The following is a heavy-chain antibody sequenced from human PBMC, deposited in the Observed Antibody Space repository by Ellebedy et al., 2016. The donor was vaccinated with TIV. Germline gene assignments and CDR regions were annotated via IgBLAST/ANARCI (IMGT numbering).Heavy chain of an antibody. Sequence: MPSETLSLTCTVSGGSISSGDYYWSWIRQPPGKGLEWIGYIYYSGRTYYNPSLKSRVSIAVDTSKNQFSLKLSSVTAADTAVYYCARVITMVVVVMPSDAFDIWGQGTMVTVSS. CDR1: GGSISSGDYY. CDR2: IYYSGRT. D-gene: IGHD3-22*01. J-gene: IGHJ3*02. V-gene: IGHV4-30-4*01. CDR3: ARVITMVVVVMPSDAFDI.